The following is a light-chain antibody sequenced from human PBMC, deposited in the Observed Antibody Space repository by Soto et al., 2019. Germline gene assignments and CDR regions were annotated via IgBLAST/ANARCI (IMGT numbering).Light chain of an antibody. CDR3: LLSYGGAQV. CDR1: TGAVTSGYY. Sequence: QAVVTQEPSLTVSQGGTVTLTFASSTGAVTSGYYPNWFQQKPGKAPRALIYSANNKPSWTPPRFSGSLLGGKAALTLSGLQPEDEAEYYCLLSYGGAQVVGGGTKLTVL. V-gene: IGLV7-43*01. CDR2: SAN. J-gene: IGLJ3*02.